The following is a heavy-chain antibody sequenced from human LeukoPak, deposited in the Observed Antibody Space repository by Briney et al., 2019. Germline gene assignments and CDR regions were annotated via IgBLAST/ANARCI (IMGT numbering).Heavy chain of an antibody. V-gene: IGHV4-59*01. CDR2: IYYSGST. Sequence: SETLSLTCTVSGGSISSYYWTWIRQPPGKGLEWIGYIYYSGSTNYNPSLKSRVTISVDTSKNQFSLKLSSVTAADTAVYYCARRIVGVMDYFDYWGQGTLVTVSS. D-gene: IGHD1-26*01. CDR1: GGSISSYY. J-gene: IGHJ4*02. CDR3: ARRIVGVMDYFDY.